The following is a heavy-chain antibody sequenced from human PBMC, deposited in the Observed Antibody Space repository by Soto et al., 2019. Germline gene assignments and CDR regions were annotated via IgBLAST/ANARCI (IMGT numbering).Heavy chain of an antibody. D-gene: IGHD6-6*01. CDR3: ARDMAYSSSSRPFDY. Sequence: GGSLRLSCAASGFTFSSYSMNWVRQAPGKGLEWVSSISSSSSYIYYADSVKGRFTISRDNAKNSLYLQMNSLRAEDTAVYYCARDMAYSSSSRPFDYWGQGTLVTVSS. V-gene: IGHV3-21*01. CDR2: ISSSSSYI. J-gene: IGHJ4*02. CDR1: GFTFSSYS.